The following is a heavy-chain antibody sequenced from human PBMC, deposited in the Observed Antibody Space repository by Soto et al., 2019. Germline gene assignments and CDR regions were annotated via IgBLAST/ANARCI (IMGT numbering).Heavy chain of an antibody. D-gene: IGHD2-15*01. CDR3: ARGKTCCGMDG. J-gene: IGHJ6*01. CDR1: GYTFTSYD. CDR2: RNPNCGNT. V-gene: IGHV1-8*01. Sequence: QVQLVQSGAEVKKPGDSVKVSCKASGYTFTSYDINWVRQATGQGLEWRGWRNPNCGNTGYAPKFRGRVTMTRNTSLSAAYMELSSLRSEDTAVYYCARGKTCCGMDGWGQGTTGMVSS.